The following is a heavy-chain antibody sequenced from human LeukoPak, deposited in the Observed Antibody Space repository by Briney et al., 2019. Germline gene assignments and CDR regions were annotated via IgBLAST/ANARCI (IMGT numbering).Heavy chain of an antibody. V-gene: IGHV3-33*08. CDR3: TRAAGITGTSRDNWFDP. CDR2: IWHDGNRK. Sequence: GGSLRLSCAASGFTFSSYDMHWVRRAPGKGLEWVASIWHDGNRKYHADSVEGRFTISRDNSKNTVYVQMNSLRADDTAVYYCTRAAGITGTSRDNWFDPWGQGTLVIVSS. CDR1: GFTFSSYD. D-gene: IGHD1/OR15-1a*01. J-gene: IGHJ5*02.